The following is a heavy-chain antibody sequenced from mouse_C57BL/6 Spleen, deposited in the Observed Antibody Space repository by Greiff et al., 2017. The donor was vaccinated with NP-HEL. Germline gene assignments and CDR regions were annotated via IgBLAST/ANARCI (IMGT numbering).Heavy chain of an antibody. D-gene: IGHD2-3*01. CDR1: GYTFTSYW. V-gene: IGHV1-52*01. CDR2: IDPSDSET. Sequence: QVQLKQPGAELVRPGSSVKLSCKASGYTFTSYWMHWVKQRPIQGLEWIGNIDPSDSETHYNQKFKDKATLTVDKSSSTAYMQLSSLTSEDSAVYYCARNDGYYGGYAMDYWGQGTSVTVSS. CDR3: ARNDGYYGGYAMDY. J-gene: IGHJ4*01.